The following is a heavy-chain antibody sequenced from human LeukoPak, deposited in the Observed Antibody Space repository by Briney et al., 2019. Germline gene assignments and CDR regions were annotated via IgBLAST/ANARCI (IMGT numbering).Heavy chain of an antibody. J-gene: IGHJ4*02. Sequence: PGGSLRLSCAASGFTFSTYWMNWYRQAPGKGLEWVGNINQDASEINYVDSVRGRFTISRDNAKNSLHLRMNSLRAEDTAVHYCATDRDNSDWQKRFDSWGQGTLVTVSS. CDR2: INQDASEI. CDR1: GFTFSTYW. CDR3: ATDRDNSDWQKRFDS. D-gene: IGHD3-9*01. V-gene: IGHV3-7*01.